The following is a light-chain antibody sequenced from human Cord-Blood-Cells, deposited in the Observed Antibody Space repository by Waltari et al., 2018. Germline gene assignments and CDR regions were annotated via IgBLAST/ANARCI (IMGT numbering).Light chain of an antibody. CDR2: DAS. J-gene: IGKJ4*01. Sequence: EIVFTQSPAPLSSSPGDSATLSCRASQSVSSYLARYQQKPGQAPRLLLYDASNRATGIPARFSGSGSGTDFTLTISSLEPEDFAVYYCQQRSNWPTFGGGTKVEIK. V-gene: IGKV3-11*01. CDR3: QQRSNWPT. CDR1: QSVSSY.